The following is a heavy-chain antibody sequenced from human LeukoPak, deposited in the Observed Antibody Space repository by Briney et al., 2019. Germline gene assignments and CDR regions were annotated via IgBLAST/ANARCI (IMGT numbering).Heavy chain of an antibody. Sequence: ASVKVSCKAFGYTFTGYYMHWVRQAPGQGLEWMGWINPNSGGTNYAQKFQGRVTMTRDTSISTAYMELSRLRSDDTAVYYCARGYCSSTSCPLFDYWGQGTLVTVSS. J-gene: IGHJ4*02. CDR3: ARGYCSSTSCPLFDY. D-gene: IGHD2-2*01. CDR2: INPNSGGT. CDR1: GYTFTGYY. V-gene: IGHV1-2*02.